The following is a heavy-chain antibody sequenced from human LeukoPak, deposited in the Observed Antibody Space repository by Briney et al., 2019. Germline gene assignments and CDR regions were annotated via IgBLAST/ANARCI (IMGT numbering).Heavy chain of an antibody. V-gene: IGHV3-21*01. CDR3: AREGETTMISFDY. D-gene: IGHD3-22*01. CDR1: GFTFSSYG. Sequence: GGSLRLSCAASGFTFSSYGMNWVRQAPGKGLEWVSSISSSSSYIYYADSVRGRFTISRDNAKNSLYLQMNSLRAEDTAVYYCAREGETTMISFDYWGQGTLVTVSS. CDR2: ISSSSSYI. J-gene: IGHJ4*02.